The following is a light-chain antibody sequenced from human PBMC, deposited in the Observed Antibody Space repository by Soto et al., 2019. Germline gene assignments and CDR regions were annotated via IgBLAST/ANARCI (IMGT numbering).Light chain of an antibody. CDR3: QSYDSSLSGYV. J-gene: IGLJ1*01. V-gene: IGLV1-40*01. CDR2: GNN. Sequence: QSVLAQPPSVSGAPGQRVTISCIGSSSNIGAGYDVHWYQQLPGTAPKLLIYGNNKRPSELPARFSGSKSGTSASLAITGLQAEDEADYYCQSYDSSLSGYVFGTGTKVTAL. CDR1: SSNIGAGYD.